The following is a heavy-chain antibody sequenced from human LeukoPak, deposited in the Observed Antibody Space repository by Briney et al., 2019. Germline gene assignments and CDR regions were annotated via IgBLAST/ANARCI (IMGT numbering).Heavy chain of an antibody. CDR3: ARYCSSTSCYPFP. CDR1: GYSFTSYD. J-gene: IGHJ5*02. Sequence: ASVKVSCKASGYSFTSYDINWVRQATGQGLEWMGWMNPNSGNTGYAQKFQGRVTMTRNTSISTAYMELSSLRSEDTAVYYCARYCSSTSCYPFPWGQGTLVTVSS. V-gene: IGHV1-8*01. D-gene: IGHD2-2*01. CDR2: MNPNSGNT.